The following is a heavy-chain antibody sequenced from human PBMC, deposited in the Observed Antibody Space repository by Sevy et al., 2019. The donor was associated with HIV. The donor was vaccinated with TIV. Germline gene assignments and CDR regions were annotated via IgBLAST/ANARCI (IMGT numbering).Heavy chain of an antibody. V-gene: IGHV3-74*01. CDR2: INSDGSST. J-gene: IGHJ4*02. CDR3: ARVPPYYYDSSGYYYFDY. D-gene: IGHD3-22*01. Sequence: GESLKISCAASGFTFSSYWMHWVRQAPGKGLVWVSRINSDGSSTSYADSVKGRFTISRDNAKNTLYLQMNSLRAEDRAVYYCARVPPYYYDSSGYYYFDYWGQGTLVTVSS. CDR1: GFTFSSYW.